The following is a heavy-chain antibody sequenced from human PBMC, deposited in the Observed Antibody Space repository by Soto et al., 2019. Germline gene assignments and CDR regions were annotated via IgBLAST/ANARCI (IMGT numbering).Heavy chain of an antibody. CDR3: AREEWYLLKAIDY. CDR1: GFTFTTYG. Sequence: QVQLVQSGAEVKKPGASVKVSCKASGFTFTTYGVTWVRQAPGQGLEWMGWVSAYNGNTNYAQNLQGRVTMTTDTSTSTAYMELRSLRSDDTAMDYCAREEWYLLKAIDYWGQGTLVTVSS. V-gene: IGHV1-18*01. CDR2: VSAYNGNT. J-gene: IGHJ4*02. D-gene: IGHD3-3*01.